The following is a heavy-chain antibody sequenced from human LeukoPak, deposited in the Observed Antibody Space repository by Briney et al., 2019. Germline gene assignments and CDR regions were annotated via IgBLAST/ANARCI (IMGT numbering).Heavy chain of an antibody. V-gene: IGHV2-5*01. Sequence: SGPTLVQPTQTLTLNCTLYGFSLSASGVGVGWIRQPPGKALEWLAVIYWNEDERYSPSLKSRLTITKDTSKNQVVLTMTNMDPVDTATYYCVHTTGITVFGVVNYYYYYMDVWGKGTTVTVSS. CDR3: VHTTGITVFGVVNYYYYYMDV. CDR1: GFSLSASGVG. J-gene: IGHJ6*03. D-gene: IGHD3-3*01. CDR2: IYWNEDE.